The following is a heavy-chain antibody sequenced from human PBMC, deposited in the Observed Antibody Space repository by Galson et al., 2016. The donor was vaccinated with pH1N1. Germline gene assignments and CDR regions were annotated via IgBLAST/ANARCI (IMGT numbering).Heavy chain of an antibody. CDR2: INPNRGGT. J-gene: IGHJ5*02. V-gene: IGHV1-2*06. Sequence: SVKVSCKASGYTFTDKYLHWVRQAPGQGLEWMGRINPNRGGTYYAQKFQDRVTMTRDTSNTTAYMVLSGLTHGDTAVYYCAREVADGPPGGRGLDLWGQGTLVPVSS. CDR3: AREVADGPPGGRGLDL. D-gene: IGHD1-14*01. CDR1: GYTFTDKY.